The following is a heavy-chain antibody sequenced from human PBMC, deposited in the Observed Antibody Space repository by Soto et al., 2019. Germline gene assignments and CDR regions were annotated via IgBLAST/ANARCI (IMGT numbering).Heavy chain of an antibody. Sequence: GGSLRLSCAASGFTFSRYSMNWVRQAPGKGLEWVSSISSTTNYIYYADSMKGRFTVSRDNAKNSVYLDMNSLSAEDTAVYFCARESEDLTSNFDYWGQGTLVTVSS. CDR2: ISSTTNYI. CDR1: GFTFSRYS. V-gene: IGHV3-21*01. CDR3: ARESEDLTSNFDY. J-gene: IGHJ4*02.